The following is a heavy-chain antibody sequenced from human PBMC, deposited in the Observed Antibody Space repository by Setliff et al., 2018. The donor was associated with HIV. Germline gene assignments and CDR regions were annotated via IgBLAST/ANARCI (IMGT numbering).Heavy chain of an antibody. Sequence: GESLKISCKGSGYSFTSYWISWVRQMPGKGLEWMGRIDPSDSYTNYSPSFQGHVTISADKSISTAYLQWSSLKASDTAMYYCARGATGNLEALDIWGQGTMVTVSS. CDR3: ARGATGNLEALDI. D-gene: IGHD6-13*01. J-gene: IGHJ3*02. V-gene: IGHV5-10-1*01. CDR1: GYSFTSYW. CDR2: IDPSDSYT.